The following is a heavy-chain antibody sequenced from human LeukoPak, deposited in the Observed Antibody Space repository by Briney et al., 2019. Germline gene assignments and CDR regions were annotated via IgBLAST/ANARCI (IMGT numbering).Heavy chain of an antibody. J-gene: IGHJ5*02. D-gene: IGHD6-13*01. CDR1: GFTFSDYY. Sequence: GGSLRLSCAASGFTFSDYYMSWIRQAPGKGLQWISHISSTGSYANYADSVKGRFTISRDNAKNSLYLQMNSLRAEDTAVYYCARGGGIGTNWFDPWGQGTLVTVSS. CDR3: ARGGGIGTNWFDP. CDR2: ISSTGSYA. V-gene: IGHV3-11*06.